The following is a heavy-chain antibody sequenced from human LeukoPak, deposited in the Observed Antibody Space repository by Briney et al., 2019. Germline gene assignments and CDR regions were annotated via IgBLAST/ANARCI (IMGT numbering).Heavy chain of an antibody. CDR2: IRGDGGTT. V-gene: IGHV3-43*02. J-gene: IGHJ4*02. CDR3: ARDGYKPFDY. CDR1: GLTFNDYA. Sequence: GGSLRLSCAASGLTFNDYAMHWVRQAPGKGLEWVSLIRGDGGTTYYADSVKGRFTISRDNAKKSLYLQMNSLRAEDTAVYYCARDGYKPFDYWGQGTLVTVSS. D-gene: IGHD5-24*01.